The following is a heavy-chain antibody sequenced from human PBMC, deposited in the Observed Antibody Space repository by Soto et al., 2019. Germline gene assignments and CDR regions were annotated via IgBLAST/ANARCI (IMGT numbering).Heavy chain of an antibody. J-gene: IGHJ6*02. CDR3: ARDTAMVRNYYYYGMDV. D-gene: IGHD5-18*01. Sequence: GASVKVSCKASGYTLTGYYMHWVRQAPGQGLEWMGWINPNSGGTNYAQKFQGWVTMTRDTSISTAYMELSRLRSDDTAVYYCARDTAMVRNYYYYGMDVWGQGTTVTVSS. CDR2: INPNSGGT. CDR1: GYTLTGYY. V-gene: IGHV1-2*04.